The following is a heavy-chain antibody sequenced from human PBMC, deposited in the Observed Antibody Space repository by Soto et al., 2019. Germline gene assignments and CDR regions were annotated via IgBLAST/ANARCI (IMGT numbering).Heavy chain of an antibody. D-gene: IGHD6-6*01. CDR3: ALGARYSSSSTLIGTTHYYYYGMDV. J-gene: IGHJ6*02. CDR2: IIPIFGTA. CDR1: GGTFSSYA. Sequence: GASVKVSCKASGGTFSSYAISWVRQAPGQGLEWMGGIIPIFGTANYAQKFQGRVTITADESTSTAYMELSSLRSEDTAVYYCALGARYSSSSTLIGTTHYYYYGMDVWGQGTTVTVSS. V-gene: IGHV1-69*13.